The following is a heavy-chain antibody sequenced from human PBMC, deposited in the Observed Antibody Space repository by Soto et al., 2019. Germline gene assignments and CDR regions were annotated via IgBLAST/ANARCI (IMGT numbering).Heavy chain of an antibody. CDR1: GGSISSSNW. J-gene: IGHJ4*02. D-gene: IGHD3-22*01. CDR2: IYHDGST. CDR3: AREWPTYYYDGTGYFSPSHPFDY. Sequence: QVQLQESGPGLVKPSGTLSLTCAASGGSISSSNWWSWVRQPPGKGLEWIGQIYHDGSTNYNPSLKCRVTISVDKAKNHFSLKLSSVTAADTAVSYCAREWPTYYYDGTGYFSPSHPFDYWGQGTLVTVSS. V-gene: IGHV4-4*02.